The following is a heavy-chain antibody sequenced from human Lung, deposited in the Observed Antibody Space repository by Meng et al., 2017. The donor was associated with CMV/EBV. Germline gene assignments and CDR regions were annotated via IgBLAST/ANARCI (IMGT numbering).Heavy chain of an antibody. CDR1: GFTFDDYA. J-gene: IGHJ4*02. Sequence: SXKISXAASGFTFDDYAMHWVRQVPGKGLEWVSGISWNSRNIVYADSVKGRFTISRDNAKSSLYLQMNSLRGEDTALYYCAKSQGVTVAGQYYYFDYWGQGTLVTVSS. CDR2: ISWNSRNI. V-gene: IGHV3-9*01. D-gene: IGHD6-19*01. CDR3: AKSQGVTVAGQYYYFDY.